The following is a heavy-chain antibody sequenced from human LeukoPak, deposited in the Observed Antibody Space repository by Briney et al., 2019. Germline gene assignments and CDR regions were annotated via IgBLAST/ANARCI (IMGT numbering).Heavy chain of an antibody. Sequence: PGGSLRLSCAASGFTFSSYWMSWVRQAPGKGLEWVANIKQDGSEKYYVDSVKGRFTISRDNAKNSLYLQMNSLRAEDTAVYYCARVPGYSSSWGSGYYYYGTDVWGQGTTVTVSS. V-gene: IGHV3-7*01. CDR2: IKQDGSEK. J-gene: IGHJ6*02. D-gene: IGHD6-13*01. CDR1: GFTFSSYW. CDR3: ARVPGYSSSWGSGYYYYGTDV.